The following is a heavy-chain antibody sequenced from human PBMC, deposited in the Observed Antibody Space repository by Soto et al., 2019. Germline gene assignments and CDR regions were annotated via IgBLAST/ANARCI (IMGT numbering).Heavy chain of an antibody. CDR2: IIPILGIA. V-gene: IGHV1-69*02. D-gene: IGHD3-10*01. Sequence: QVQLVQSGAEVKKPGSSVKVSCKASGGTFSSYTISWVRQAPGQGLEWMGRIIPILGIANYAQKFQGRVTITADKSXXTAYMELSSLRSEDTAVYYCARGGSYYGSGTRTDSWGQGTMGTVSS. CDR3: ARGGSYYGSGTRTDS. CDR1: GGTFSSYT. J-gene: IGHJ5*01.